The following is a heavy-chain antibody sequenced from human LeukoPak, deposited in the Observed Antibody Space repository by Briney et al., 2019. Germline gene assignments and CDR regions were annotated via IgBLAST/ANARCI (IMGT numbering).Heavy chain of an antibody. J-gene: IGHJ4*02. CDR1: GGSISSSSYY. D-gene: IGHD1-26*01. V-gene: IGHV4-39*02. Sequence: SETLSLTCIVSGGSISSSSYYWGWIRQPPGKGLEWIGSIYYSGSTYYNPSLKSRVTISVDTSKNQFSLKLSSVTAADTAVYYCAREGSNFDYWGQGTLVTVSS. CDR3: AREGSNFDY. CDR2: IYYSGST.